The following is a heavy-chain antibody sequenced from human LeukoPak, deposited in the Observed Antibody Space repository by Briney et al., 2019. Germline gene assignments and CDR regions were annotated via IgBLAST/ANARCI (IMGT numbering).Heavy chain of an antibody. CDR2: IYYSGST. Sequence: PSETLSLTRTVSGGSISSYYWSWIRQPPGKGLEWIGYIYYSGSTNYNPSLKSRVTISVDTSKNQFSLKLSSVTAADTAVYYCARDLFRAAAGTGATYNWFDPWGQGTLVTVSS. D-gene: IGHD6-13*01. J-gene: IGHJ5*02. V-gene: IGHV4-59*01. CDR3: ARDLFRAAAGTGATYNWFDP. CDR1: GGSISSYY.